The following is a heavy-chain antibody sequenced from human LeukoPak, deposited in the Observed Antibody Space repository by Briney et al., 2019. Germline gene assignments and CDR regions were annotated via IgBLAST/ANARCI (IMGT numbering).Heavy chain of an antibody. V-gene: IGHV2-70*11. D-gene: IGHD4-17*01. Sequence: SGPALVKPTQTLRLTCTFSGFSLTTSGMCVSWIRQSPGKALEWLARIDWDDDKYYSTSLKTRLSISQDTSKNQVVLTMTNMDPVDTATYYCARMQVPDYGDYTADFWGQGTLVTVSS. CDR2: IDWDDDK. CDR3: ARMQVPDYGDYTADF. CDR1: GFSLTTSGMC. J-gene: IGHJ4*02.